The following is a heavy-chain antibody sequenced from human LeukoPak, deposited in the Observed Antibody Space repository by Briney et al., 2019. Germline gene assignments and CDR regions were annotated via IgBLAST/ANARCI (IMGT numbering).Heavy chain of an antibody. D-gene: IGHD6-13*01. CDR3: AKHEQQLVSYYYYYYMDV. Sequence: GGSLRLSCAASGFTFSSYAMSWVRQAPGKGLEWVSTISTSDGSTYYADSVKGRFTISRDNSKNTLYLQMNSLRAEDTAVYYCAKHEQQLVSYYYYYYMDVWGKGTTVTVSS. V-gene: IGHV3-23*01. CDR2: ISTSDGST. J-gene: IGHJ6*03. CDR1: GFTFSSYA.